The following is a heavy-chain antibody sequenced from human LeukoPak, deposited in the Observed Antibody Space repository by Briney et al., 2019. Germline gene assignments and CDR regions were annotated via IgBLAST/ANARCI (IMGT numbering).Heavy chain of an antibody. V-gene: IGHV3-23*01. CDR3: ARDRRGRQQLVDYFDY. Sequence: GGSLRLSCEASGFMFSNYAMGWVRQAPGTGPEWVSSISGSGEITYYGDSVKGRFTVSRDNSKDTMYLQMNSLRVDDTAVYYCARDRRGRQQLVDYFDYWGQGTRVTVSS. CDR1: GFMFSNYA. J-gene: IGHJ4*02. D-gene: IGHD3-10*01. CDR2: ISGSGEIT.